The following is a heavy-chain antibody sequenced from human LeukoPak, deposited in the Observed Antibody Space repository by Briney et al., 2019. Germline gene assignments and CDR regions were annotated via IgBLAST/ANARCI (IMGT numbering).Heavy chain of an antibody. Sequence: PGRSLRLSCAASGFTFSSYGMHWVRQAPGKGLEWVAVIWYGGSNKYYADSVKGRFTISRDNSKNTLYLQMNSLRAEDTAVYYCAKGGGWGKIAAAGPIDYWGQGTLVTVSS. CDR3: AKGGGWGKIAAAGPIDY. CDR2: IWYGGSNK. D-gene: IGHD6-13*01. J-gene: IGHJ4*02. V-gene: IGHV3-30*18. CDR1: GFTFSSYG.